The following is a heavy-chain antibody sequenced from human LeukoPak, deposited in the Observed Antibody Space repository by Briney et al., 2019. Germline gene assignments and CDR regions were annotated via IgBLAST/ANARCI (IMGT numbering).Heavy chain of an antibody. J-gene: IGHJ5*02. D-gene: IGHD4-17*01. V-gene: IGHV4-39*07. CDR2: IYYRGST. Sequence: SETLSLTCTVSGGSISSISYYWGWIRQPPGKGLEWIGHIYYRGSTFYNPSLRGRVTISVDTSKNHFSVKLTSVTTADTAVYYCARVVSAEDDYGDYEDHWFDPWGQGTLVTVSS. CDR3: ARVVSAEDDYGDYEDHWFDP. CDR1: GGSISSISYY.